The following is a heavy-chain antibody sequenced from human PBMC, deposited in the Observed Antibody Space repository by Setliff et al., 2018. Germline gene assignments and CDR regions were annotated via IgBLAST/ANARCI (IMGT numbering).Heavy chain of an antibody. Sequence: SETLSLTCTVSGDSISSRTYYWSWIRQPAGKGLEWIGHIYTSWSTIYNPFLKSRLTISLDTSKNQFSLTLSSVTAADTAVYYCARTGTYRYFDYWGQGALVTVSS. V-gene: IGHV4-61*09. CDR2: IYTSWST. CDR1: GDSISSRTYY. J-gene: IGHJ4*02. D-gene: IGHD1-1*01. CDR3: ARTGTYRYFDY.